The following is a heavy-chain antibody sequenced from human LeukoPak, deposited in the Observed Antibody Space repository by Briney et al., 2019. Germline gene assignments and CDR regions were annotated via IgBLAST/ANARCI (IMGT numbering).Heavy chain of an antibody. CDR1: GYTFTSYY. CDR2: INPSGGST. Sequence: ASVKVSCKASGYTFTSYYMHWVRQAPGQGLEWMGIINPSGGSTSYAQKFQGRVTMTRDTSTSTVYMELSSLRSEDTAVYYCARDDTFHCSGGSCHFDYWGQGTLVTVSS. V-gene: IGHV1-46*01. CDR3: ARDDTFHCSGGSCHFDY. J-gene: IGHJ4*02. D-gene: IGHD2-15*01.